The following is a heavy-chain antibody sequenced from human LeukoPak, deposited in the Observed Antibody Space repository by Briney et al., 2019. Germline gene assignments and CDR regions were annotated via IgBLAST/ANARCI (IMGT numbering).Heavy chain of an antibody. CDR2: ITNKADGGTT. D-gene: IGHD3-16*01. J-gene: IGHJ4*02. Sequence: PGGSLRLSCTTSEFXFSNAWMNWVRQAPGKGLEWVGLITNKADGGTTNYAAPVKGRFSISRDDSENTLYLHMNSLKTEDTAVYYCSTYLGGRWGQGTLVTVSS. CDR3: STYLGGR. CDR1: EFXFSNAW. V-gene: IGHV3-15*01.